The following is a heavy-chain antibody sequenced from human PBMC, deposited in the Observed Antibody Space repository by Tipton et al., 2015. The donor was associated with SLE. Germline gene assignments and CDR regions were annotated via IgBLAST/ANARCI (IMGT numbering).Heavy chain of an antibody. CDR3: ARKGATYYYDSWDY. J-gene: IGHJ4*02. CDR1: GGSISSDHY. CDR2: IYHSGST. V-gene: IGHV4-31*03. Sequence: TLSLTCTVSGGSISSDHYWSWIRQHPGKGLEWIGYIYHSGSTHYNPSLKSRVTISIDTSKNQFSLNLSSVTAADTAVYYCARKGATYYYDSWDYWGQGTLVTVSS. D-gene: IGHD3-22*01.